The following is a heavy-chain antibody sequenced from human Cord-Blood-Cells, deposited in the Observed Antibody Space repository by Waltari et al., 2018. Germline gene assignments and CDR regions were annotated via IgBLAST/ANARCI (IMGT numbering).Heavy chain of an antibody. J-gene: IGHJ4*02. Sequence: EVQLVESGGGLVQPGGSLRLSCAASGFTFSSYSMNWVRQAPGKGLECGSYISSSSSTIYYADSVKGRFTISRDNAKNSLYLQMNSLRDEDTAVYYCARDLVVVPAGHFDYWGQGTLVTVSS. V-gene: IGHV3-48*02. CDR1: GFTFSSYS. D-gene: IGHD2-2*01. CDR2: ISSSSSTI. CDR3: ARDLVVVPAGHFDY.